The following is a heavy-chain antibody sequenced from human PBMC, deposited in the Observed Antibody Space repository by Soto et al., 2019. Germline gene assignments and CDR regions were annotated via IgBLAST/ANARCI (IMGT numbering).Heavy chain of an antibody. CDR2: INHSGST. CDR1: GGSFSGYY. V-gene: IGHV4-34*01. CDR3: QYCSGHFLHYGMDV. Sequence: QVQLQQWGAGLLKPSETLSLTCAVYGGSFSGYYWSWIRQPPGKGLEWIGEINHSGSTNYNPSLKSRVTISVDTSKNQFSLKLSSVTAADTAVYYCQYCSGHFLHYGMDVWGQGTTVTVSS. J-gene: IGHJ6*02. D-gene: IGHD2-15*01.